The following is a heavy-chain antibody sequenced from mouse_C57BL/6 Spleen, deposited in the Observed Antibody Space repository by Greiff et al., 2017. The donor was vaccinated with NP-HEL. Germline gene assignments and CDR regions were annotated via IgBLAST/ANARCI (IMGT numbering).Heavy chain of an antibody. V-gene: IGHV2-2*01. D-gene: IGHD2-5*01. J-gene: IGHJ4*01. CDR2: IWSGGST. Sequence: QVQLKQSGPGLVQPSQSLSITCTVSGFSLTSYGVHWVRQSPGKGLEWLGVIWSGGSTAFNAPFIPSLSISKDNSKSQVFFKMNSLQADDTAIYYGARKGGYYSNPYAMDYWGQGTSVTVSS. CDR1: GFSLTSYG. CDR3: ARKGGYYSNPYAMDY.